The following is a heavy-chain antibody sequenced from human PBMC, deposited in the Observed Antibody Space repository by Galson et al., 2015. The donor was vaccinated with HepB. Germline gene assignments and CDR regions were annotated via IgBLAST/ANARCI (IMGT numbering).Heavy chain of an antibody. J-gene: IGHJ5*02. CDR2: IYYSGST. CDR3: ARTVVVVAATYVSWFDP. CDR1: GGSISSYY. Sequence: LSLTCTVSGGSISSYYWSWIRQPPGKGLEWIGYIYYSGSTNYNPSLKSRVTISVDTSKNQFSLKLSSVTAADTAVYYCARTVVVVAATYVSWFDPWGQGTLVTVSS. D-gene: IGHD2-15*01. V-gene: IGHV4-59*01.